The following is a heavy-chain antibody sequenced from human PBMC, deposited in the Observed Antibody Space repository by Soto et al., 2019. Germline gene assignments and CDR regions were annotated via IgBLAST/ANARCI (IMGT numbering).Heavy chain of an antibody. V-gene: IGHV1-3*04. J-gene: IGHJ6*02. CDR2: INTGNGNT. Sequence: GASVKVSCKASRYTFTTYAMHWVRQAPGQRLEWMGWINTGNGNTRYSQKFQGRVTITTDTSTSTAYMELRSLRSDDTAVYYCARFGRWLQYGMDVWGQGTTVTVS. CDR3: ARFGRWLQYGMDV. CDR1: RYTFTTYA. D-gene: IGHD5-12*01.